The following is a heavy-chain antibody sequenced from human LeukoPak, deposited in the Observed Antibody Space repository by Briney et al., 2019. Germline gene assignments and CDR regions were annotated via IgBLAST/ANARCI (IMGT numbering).Heavy chain of an antibody. CDR2: IIPIFGTA. Sequence: ASVKVSCKASGGTFISYAISWVRQAPGQGLEWMGGIIPIFGTANYTQKFQGRVTITTDESTSTAYMELSSLRSEDTAVYYCARSFGSHYYYYYMDVWGKGTTVTVSS. D-gene: IGHD2-15*01. V-gene: IGHV1-69*05. CDR1: GGTFISYA. CDR3: ARSFGSHYYYYYMDV. J-gene: IGHJ6*03.